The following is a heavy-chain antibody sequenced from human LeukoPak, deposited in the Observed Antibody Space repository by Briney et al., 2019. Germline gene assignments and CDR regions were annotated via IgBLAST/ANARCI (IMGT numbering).Heavy chain of an antibody. CDR3: VRTPPNWGADY. D-gene: IGHD7-27*01. CDR1: GYTFTSYD. CDR2: MSPNSGIT. V-gene: IGHV1-8*01. J-gene: IGHJ4*02. Sequence: ASVKVSCKASGYTFTSYDINLVRQATGQGLEWMGWMSPNSGITGYAQKFQGRVTMTRNTAISTAYMELSSLRSEDTAVYYCVRTPPNWGADYWGQGTLVTVSS.